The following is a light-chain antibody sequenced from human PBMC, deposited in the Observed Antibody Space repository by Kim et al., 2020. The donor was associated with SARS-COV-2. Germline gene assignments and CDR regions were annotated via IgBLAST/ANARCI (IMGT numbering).Light chain of an antibody. CDR3: QSYDDYVRL. J-gene: IGLJ3*02. CDR2: EDY. CDR1: SGGIASNY. V-gene: IGLV6-57*01. Sequence: NFMLTQPHSVSESPGKTVTISCTRSSGGIASNYVQWYQRRPGSSPTTVIYEDYQRPSGVPDRFSGSIDRSSNSASLTISGLKTEDEADYYCQSYDDYVRLFGGGTQLTVL.